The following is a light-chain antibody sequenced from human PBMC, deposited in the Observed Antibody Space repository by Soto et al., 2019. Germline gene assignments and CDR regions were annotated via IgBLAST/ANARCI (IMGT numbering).Light chain of an antibody. CDR1: SSDVGGYNY. CDR2: DVS. Sequence: QSAPTQPASVSGSPGQSITISCTGTSSDVGGYNYVSWYQQHPGKAPKLMIYDVSNRPSGVSNRFSGSKSGNTASLTISGLQAEDEADYHCSSYTSSTTLEVFGGGTKLTVL. CDR3: SSYTSSTTLEV. J-gene: IGLJ2*01. V-gene: IGLV2-14*01.